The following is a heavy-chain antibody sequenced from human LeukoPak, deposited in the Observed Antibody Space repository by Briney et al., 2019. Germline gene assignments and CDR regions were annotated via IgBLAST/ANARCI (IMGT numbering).Heavy chain of an antibody. Sequence: GGSLRLSCAASGFTFDDYGMSWVRQAPGKGLEWVSGINWNGGSTGYADSVKGRFTISRDNAKNSLYLQMSRLRAEDTALYYCARTADYYDTSTYHPYYFDYWGQGTLVTVSS. J-gene: IGHJ4*02. V-gene: IGHV3-20*04. CDR1: GFTFDDYG. CDR3: ARTADYYDTSTYHPYYFDY. D-gene: IGHD3-22*01. CDR2: INWNGGST.